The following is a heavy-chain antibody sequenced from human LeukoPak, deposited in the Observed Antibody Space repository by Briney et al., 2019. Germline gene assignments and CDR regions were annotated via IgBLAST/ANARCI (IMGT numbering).Heavy chain of an antibody. D-gene: IGHD3-10*01. J-gene: IGHJ4*02. Sequence: SETLSLTCTVSGGSISSYHWSWIRQPPGKGLEWIGYIYYSGSTNYNPSLKSRVTISVDTSKNQFSLKLSSVTAADTAVYYCARQIEYGSGSSHFDYWGQGTLVTVSS. V-gene: IGHV4-59*01. CDR2: IYYSGST. CDR1: GGSISSYH. CDR3: ARQIEYGSGSSHFDY.